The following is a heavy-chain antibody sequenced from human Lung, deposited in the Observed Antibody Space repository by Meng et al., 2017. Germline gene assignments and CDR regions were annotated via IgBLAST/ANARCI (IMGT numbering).Heavy chain of an antibody. J-gene: IGHJ4*02. Sequence: QAQVGQAGGEGKKPGASVKVSCKASGYTFTNYGITWVRQAPGQGLEWMGWINAYNGDTNYAQTLQGRVTMTTDTSTSTAYMELRSLRSDDTAVYYCARVEVGITSGDYWGQGTLVTVSS. V-gene: IGHV1-18*01. CDR1: GYTFTNYG. CDR3: ARVEVGITSGDY. D-gene: IGHD2-21*01. CDR2: INAYNGDT.